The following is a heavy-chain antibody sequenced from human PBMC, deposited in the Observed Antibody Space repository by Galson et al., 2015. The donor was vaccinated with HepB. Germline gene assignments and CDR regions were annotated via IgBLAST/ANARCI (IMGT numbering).Heavy chain of an antibody. J-gene: IGHJ3*02. CDR3: ASRSGSGTNAFDI. CDR2: ISGSGGST. CDR1: GFTFSSYA. D-gene: IGHD3-10*01. Sequence: SLRLSCAASGFTFSSYAMSWVRQAPGKGLEWVSAISGSGGSTYYADSVKGRFTISRDNSKNTLYLQMNSLRAEDTAVYYCASRSGSGTNAFDIWGQGTMVTVSS. V-gene: IGHV3-23*01.